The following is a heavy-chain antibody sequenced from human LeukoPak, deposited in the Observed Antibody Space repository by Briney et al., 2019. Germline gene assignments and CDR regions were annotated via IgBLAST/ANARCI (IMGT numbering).Heavy chain of an antibody. J-gene: IGHJ4*02. CDR2: ISGSGGST. CDR3: AKDRLDILTGYYPF. D-gene: IGHD3-9*01. Sequence: GGSLRLSCAASGFTFSSYAMSWVRQAPGKGLEWVSAISGSGGSTYYADFVKGRFTISRDNSKNTLYLQMNSLRAEDTAVYYCAKDRLDILTGYYPFWGQGTLVTVSS. V-gene: IGHV3-23*01. CDR1: GFTFSSYA.